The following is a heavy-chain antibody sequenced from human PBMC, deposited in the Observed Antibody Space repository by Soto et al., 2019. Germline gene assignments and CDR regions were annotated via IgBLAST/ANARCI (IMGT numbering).Heavy chain of an antibody. CDR3: STRAYDTNGYYRFDP. V-gene: IGHV4-34*01. J-gene: IGHJ5*01. CDR1: GGSFSGHS. CDR2: INHSGRV. D-gene: IGHD3-22*01. Sequence: PSETLSLTCAVYGGSFSGHSWTWIRQSPGKGLEWIGDINHSGRVNYSPSLKSRVTISLDTSKNQFSLTLSAVTAADTAVYYCSTRAYDTNGYYRFDPWGQGTLV.